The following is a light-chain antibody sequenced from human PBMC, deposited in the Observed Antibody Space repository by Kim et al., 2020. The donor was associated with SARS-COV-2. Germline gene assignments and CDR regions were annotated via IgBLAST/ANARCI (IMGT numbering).Light chain of an antibody. J-gene: IGKJ1*01. CDR2: DAS. CDR1: QSISSG. Sequence: DIQMTQSPSTLSASVGDRVTITCRATQSISSGLAWYQQKPGKAPKLLIYDASSLESGAPSRFSGSGSGTEFTLTISSLQPDDSATYYCQQYNNYWTFGQGTKVDIK. V-gene: IGKV1-5*01. CDR3: QQYNNYWT.